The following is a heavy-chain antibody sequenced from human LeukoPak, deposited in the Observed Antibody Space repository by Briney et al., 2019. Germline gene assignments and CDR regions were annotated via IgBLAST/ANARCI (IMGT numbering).Heavy chain of an antibody. CDR2: IKQDGSEK. CDR1: GFTFSSYW. J-gene: IGHJ4*02. Sequence: GGSLRLSCAASGFTFSSYWMSWVRQAPGKGLEWVANIKQDGSEKYYVDSVKGRFTISRDNSKNTLYLQMNSLRAEDTAVYYCAAAREGWFKDYWGQGTLVTVSS. V-gene: IGHV3-7*03. D-gene: IGHD6-19*01. CDR3: AAAREGWFKDY.